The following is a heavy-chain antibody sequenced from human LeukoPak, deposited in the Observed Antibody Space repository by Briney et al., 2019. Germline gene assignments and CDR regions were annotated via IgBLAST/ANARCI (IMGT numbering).Heavy chain of an antibody. CDR3: AKDLRYYYYYMDV. D-gene: IGHD3-10*01. V-gene: IGHV3-23*01. J-gene: IGHJ6*03. CDR2: ISGSGGST. CDR1: GFTFDDYA. Sequence: PGGSLRLSCAASGFTFDDYAMHWVRQAPGKGLEWVSAISGSGGSTYYADSVKGRFTISRDNSKNTLYLQMNSLRAEDTAGYYCAKDLRYYYYYMDVWGKGTTVTISS.